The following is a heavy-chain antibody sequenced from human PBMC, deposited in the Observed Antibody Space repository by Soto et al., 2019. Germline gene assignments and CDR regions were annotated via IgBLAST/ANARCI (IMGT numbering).Heavy chain of an antibody. J-gene: IGHJ4*02. CDR2: IIPIFGTA. V-gene: IGHV1-69*13. D-gene: IGHD5-12*01. CDR3: ARAKGKPDIVATGLFDY. Sequence: ASVKVSCKASGGTFSSYAISWVRQAPGQGLEWMGGIIPIFGTANYAQKFQGRVTITADESTSTAYMELSSLRSEDTAVYYCARAKGKPDIVATGLFDYWGQGTLVTVSS. CDR1: GGTFSSYA.